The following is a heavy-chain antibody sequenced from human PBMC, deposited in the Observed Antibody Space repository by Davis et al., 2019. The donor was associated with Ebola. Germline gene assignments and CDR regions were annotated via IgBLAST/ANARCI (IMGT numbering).Heavy chain of an antibody. CDR3: ATSIVVVPAAMVY. CDR2: ISAYNGNT. Sequence: ASVKVSCKASGYTFTSYAMHWVRQAPGQRLEWMGWISAYNGNTNYAQKLQGRVTMTTDTSTSTAYMELRSLRSDDTAVYYCATSIVVVPAAMVYWGQGTLVTVSS. CDR1: GYTFTSYA. V-gene: IGHV1-18*01. D-gene: IGHD2-2*01. J-gene: IGHJ4*02.